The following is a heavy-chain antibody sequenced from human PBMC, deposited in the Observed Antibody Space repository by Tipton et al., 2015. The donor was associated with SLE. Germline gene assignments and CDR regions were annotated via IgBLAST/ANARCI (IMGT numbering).Heavy chain of an antibody. D-gene: IGHD4-11*01. CDR3: ARGAHSNCPDY. Sequence: TLSLTCTVSGGSISSYYCCWIWQPPRQGQELIGYIYYSGSTNYNPTPKSRVTISVDTSKNQFSLKLSSVTAADSAVYYCARGAHSNCPDYWGQGALVTVSS. CDR2: IYYSGST. J-gene: IGHJ4*02. V-gene: IGHV4-59*01. CDR1: GGSISSYY.